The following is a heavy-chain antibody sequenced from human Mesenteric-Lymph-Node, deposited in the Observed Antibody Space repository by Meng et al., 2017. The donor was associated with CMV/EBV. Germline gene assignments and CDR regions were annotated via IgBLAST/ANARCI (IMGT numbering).Heavy chain of an antibody. J-gene: IGHJ2*01. CDR2: INPNSGGT. Sequence: SGYTFTGYYMHWVRQAPGHGLEWLRRINPNSGGTNYAQKFQGRVTMTRDTSFSTAYMELSSLKSDDTAFYFCARGPLSLAANWYFDLWGRGTLVTVSS. CDR3: ARGPLSLAANWYFDL. V-gene: IGHV1-2*06. CDR1: GYTFTGYY. D-gene: IGHD6-25*01.